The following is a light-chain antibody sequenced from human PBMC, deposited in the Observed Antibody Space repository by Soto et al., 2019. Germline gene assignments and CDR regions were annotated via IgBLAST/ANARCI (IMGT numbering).Light chain of an antibody. CDR2: DTS. CDR1: QSVKNNY. J-gene: IGKJ4*01. V-gene: IGKV3-15*01. CDR3: QPYNNWPLT. Sequence: EIMMTQSPATLSVSPGERATLSCGASQSVKNNYLVWYQQKPGVAPRLVIYDTSTRATGVPTRFSGSRSGAEFTLTINSLQPEDFAVYYCQPYNNWPLTFGGGTKVDIK.